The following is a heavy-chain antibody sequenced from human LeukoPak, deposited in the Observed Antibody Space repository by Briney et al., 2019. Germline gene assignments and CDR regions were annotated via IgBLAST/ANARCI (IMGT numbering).Heavy chain of an antibody. D-gene: IGHD6-13*01. V-gene: IGHV4-59*01. Sequence: SETLSLTCTVSGGSISSYYWSWIRQPPGKGLECIGYIYYRGSTNYNPSLKSRVTISVDTSKSQFSLKLSSVTAADTAVYYCARDSGYSSSWGLDYWGQGTLVTVSS. J-gene: IGHJ4*02. CDR3: ARDSGYSSSWGLDY. CDR1: GGSISSYY. CDR2: IYYRGST.